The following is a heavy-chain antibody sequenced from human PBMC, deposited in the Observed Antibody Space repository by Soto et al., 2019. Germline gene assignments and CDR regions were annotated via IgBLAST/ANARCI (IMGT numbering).Heavy chain of an antibody. J-gene: IGHJ3*02. CDR1: GYSFTSYW. D-gene: IGHD6-13*01. Sequence: GESLKISCKGSGYSFTSYWIGWVRQMPGKGLEWMGIIYPGDSDTRYSPSFQGQVTISADKSISTAYLQWSSLKASDTAMYYCATTSGIAAAGTNDAFDIWGQGTMVTVSS. V-gene: IGHV5-51*01. CDR3: ATTSGIAAAGTNDAFDI. CDR2: IYPGDSDT.